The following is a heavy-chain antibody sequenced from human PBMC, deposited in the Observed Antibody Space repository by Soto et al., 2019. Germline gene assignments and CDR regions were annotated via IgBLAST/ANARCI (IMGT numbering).Heavy chain of an antibody. CDR3: ARDKMDKKTLSRDYDYIWGSYPPGDY. D-gene: IGHD3-16*02. Sequence: ASVKVSCKASGYTFTSYGISWVRQAPGQGLEWMGWISAYNGNTNYAQKLQGRVTMTTDTSTSTAYMELRSLRSDDTAVYYCARDKMDKKTLSRDYDYIWGSYPPGDYWGQGTLVTVSS. V-gene: IGHV1-18*01. CDR1: GYTFTSYG. J-gene: IGHJ4*02. CDR2: ISAYNGNT.